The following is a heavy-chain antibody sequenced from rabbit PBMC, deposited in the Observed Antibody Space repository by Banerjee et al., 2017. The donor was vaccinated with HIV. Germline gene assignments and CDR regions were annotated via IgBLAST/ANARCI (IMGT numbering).Heavy chain of an antibody. J-gene: IGHJ4*01. D-gene: IGHD2-1*01. CDR1: GIDFISYY. Sequence: GGTLTLTCKASGIDFISYYMSWVRQAPGKGLEWIACIGADTSGRTVYASWAKGRFTISKTSSTTVTLQMTSLTAADTATYFCARETYDDYGNYDLWGPGTLVTVS. CDR2: IGADTSGRT. V-gene: IGHV1S40*01. CDR3: ARETYDDYGNYDL.